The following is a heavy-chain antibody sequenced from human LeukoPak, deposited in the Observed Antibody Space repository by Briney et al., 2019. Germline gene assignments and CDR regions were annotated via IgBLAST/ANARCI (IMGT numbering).Heavy chain of an antibody. J-gene: IGHJ5*02. CDR2: IYYSGST. CDR1: GGSISSYY. Sequence: PSETLSLTCTVSGGSISSYYWSWIRQPAGKGLEWIEYIYYSGSTNYNPSLKSRVTISVDTSKNQFSLKLRSVTAADTAVYYCARAVKYYYDSSGYPKWFDPWGQGTLVTVSS. V-gene: IGHV4-59*01. CDR3: ARAVKYYYDSSGYPKWFDP. D-gene: IGHD3-22*01.